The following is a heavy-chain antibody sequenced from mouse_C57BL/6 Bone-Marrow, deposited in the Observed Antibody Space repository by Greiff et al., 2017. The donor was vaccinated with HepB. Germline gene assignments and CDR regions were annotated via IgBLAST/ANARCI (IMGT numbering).Heavy chain of an antibody. CDR1: GYTFTSSG. V-gene: IGHV1-81*01. CDR2: IYPRSGNT. Sequence: QVQLKESGAELARPGASVKLSCKASGYTFTSSGISWVKQRTGQGLEWIGEIYPRSGNTYYNEKFKGKANLTADKSFSTAYMELRSLASEDSAVYFWARSDYSNRYYYAIDYWGQGTSFTVSS. D-gene: IGHD2-5*01. CDR3: ARSDYSNRYYYAIDY. J-gene: IGHJ4*01.